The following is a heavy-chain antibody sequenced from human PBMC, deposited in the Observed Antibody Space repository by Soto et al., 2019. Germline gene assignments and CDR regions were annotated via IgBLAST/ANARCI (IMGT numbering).Heavy chain of an antibody. Sequence: PSXTLSLTCAVSSGSISSSNCWSWVRQPPGKGLEWIGEIYRSGSTNYNPSLKSRVTISVDKSKNQFSLKLSSVTAAETAVYYCARGTTPPEYYYYYYMDVWGKGTTVTVSS. J-gene: IGHJ6*03. V-gene: IGHV4-4*02. CDR1: SGSISSSNC. CDR2: IYRSGST. CDR3: ARGTTPPEYYYYYYMDV. D-gene: IGHD1-1*01.